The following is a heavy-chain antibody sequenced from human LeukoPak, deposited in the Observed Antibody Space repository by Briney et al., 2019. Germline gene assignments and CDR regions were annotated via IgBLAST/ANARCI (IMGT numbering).Heavy chain of an antibody. CDR1: GYTFTGYY. Sequence: GASVKVSCKASGYTFTGYYMHWVRQAPGQGLEWMGIINPNSGGTNYAQKFQGRVTMTRDTSISTAYMVLNRLRPDDTAVYYCAREYYYGSGNYYNRIDYWGQGTLVTVSS. V-gene: IGHV1-2*02. CDR2: INPNSGGT. J-gene: IGHJ4*02. CDR3: AREYYYGSGNYYNRIDY. D-gene: IGHD3-10*01.